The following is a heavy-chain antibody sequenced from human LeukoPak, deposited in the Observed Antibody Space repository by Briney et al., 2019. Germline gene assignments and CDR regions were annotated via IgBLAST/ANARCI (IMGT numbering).Heavy chain of an antibody. CDR2: ITGIGGTT. V-gene: IGHV3-23*01. D-gene: IGHD3-9*01. J-gene: IGHJ4*02. CDR3: AKWGDYDGLTGYDSDC. CDR1: GFTFSNYA. Sequence: QPGASLRLSCAASGFTFSNYAMSWVRQAPGKGLEWVSAITGIGGTTWYADSVKGHFTISRDNSKNTLYLQMNSLGAEDTAVYYCAKWGDYDGLTGYDSDCWGQGTLVTVS.